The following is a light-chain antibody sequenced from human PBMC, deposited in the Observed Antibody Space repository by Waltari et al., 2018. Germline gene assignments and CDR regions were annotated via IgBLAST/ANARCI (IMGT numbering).Light chain of an antibody. CDR2: ENT. Sequence: QSVLTQAPSVSGAPGQRGTISCTGGDSNIAAIGGNWYQHLPGRVPKLLIYENTNRPSGVPDRFSGSKSGTSASLAIEGLQPEDEGDYYCQSYDNSRRGSVLFGGGTKVTV. V-gene: IGLV1-40*01. J-gene: IGLJ3*02. CDR1: DSNIAAIGG. CDR3: QSYDNSRRGSVL.